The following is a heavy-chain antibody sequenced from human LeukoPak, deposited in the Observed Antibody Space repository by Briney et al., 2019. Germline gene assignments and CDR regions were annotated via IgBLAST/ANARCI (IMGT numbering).Heavy chain of an antibody. CDR1: GFTFSSYA. Sequence: PGGSLRLSCAASGFTFSSYAMHWVRQAPGKGLEWVAVISYDGSNKYYADSVKGRFTISRDNSKNTLYLQMNSLRAEDTAVYYCATDAVRRDGYPGAFDYWGQGTLVTVSS. V-gene: IGHV3-30-3*01. D-gene: IGHD5-24*01. CDR3: ATDAVRRDGYPGAFDY. J-gene: IGHJ4*02. CDR2: ISYDGSNK.